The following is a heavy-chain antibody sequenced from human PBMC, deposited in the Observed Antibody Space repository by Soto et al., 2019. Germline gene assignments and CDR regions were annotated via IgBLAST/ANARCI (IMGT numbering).Heavy chain of an antibody. V-gene: IGHV1-3*01. J-gene: IGHJ6*02. CDR2: INAGNGNT. CDR1: GYTFTSYA. D-gene: IGHD3-22*01. Sequence: ASVKVSCKASGYTFTSYAMRWARQAPGQRLEWMGWINAGNGNTKYSQKFQGRVTITRDTSASTVYMELSSLRSEDTVVYYCAIAYYDSSGHLMDVWGQGTTVTVSS. CDR3: AIAYYDSSGHLMDV.